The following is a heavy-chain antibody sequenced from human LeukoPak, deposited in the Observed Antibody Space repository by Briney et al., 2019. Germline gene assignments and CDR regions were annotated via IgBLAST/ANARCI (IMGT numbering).Heavy chain of an antibody. CDR1: GASISRRSY. CDR3: ARVAGRLVQSSFHF. CDR2: IYRRGGT. J-gene: IGHJ4*02. D-gene: IGHD6-19*01. V-gene: IGHV4-4*02. Sequence: SGTLSLTRAVSGASISRRSYWSWVRQPPGKGLERIGGIYRRGGTNYRPSLKRRVTVSLATYKHQFSLKLIYVTAADTAIYYCARVAGRLVQSSFHFWRQGILVSVSS.